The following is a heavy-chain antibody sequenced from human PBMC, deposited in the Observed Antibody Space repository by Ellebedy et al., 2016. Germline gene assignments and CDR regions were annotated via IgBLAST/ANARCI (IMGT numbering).Heavy chain of an antibody. D-gene: IGHD3-10*01. CDR1: GGSISSGGYY. J-gene: IGHJ5*02. CDR3: ARSEYDGSGTDYLIYPSS. Sequence: LRLSXTVSGGSISSGGYYWTWIRQHPGEGLEWIAYIYYGGSTYYNPSLKSRLTISVDTSKNQFSLKLSSVTAADTAVYYCARSEYDGSGTDYLIYPSSWGQGTLVTVSS. CDR2: IYYGGST. V-gene: IGHV4-31*03.